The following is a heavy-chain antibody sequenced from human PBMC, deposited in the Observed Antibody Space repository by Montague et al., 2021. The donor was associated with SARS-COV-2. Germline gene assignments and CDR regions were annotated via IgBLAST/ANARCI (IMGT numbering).Heavy chain of an antibody. J-gene: IGHJ4*02. Sequence: QSGAEVKKPGESLKISCKGSGYSFTSYWIGWVRQMPGKGLEWMGIDTRYSPSFQGQVTISAGKSISTAYLQWSSLKASDTAMYYCARQGRLWSGEDPIDYWGQGTLVTVSS. CDR1: GYSFTSYW. CDR2: DT. V-gene: IGHV5-51*01. D-gene: IGHD3-10*01. CDR3: ARQGRLWSGEDPIDY.